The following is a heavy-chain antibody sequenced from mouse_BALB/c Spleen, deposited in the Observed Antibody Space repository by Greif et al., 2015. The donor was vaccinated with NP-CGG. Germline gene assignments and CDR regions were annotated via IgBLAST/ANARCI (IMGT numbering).Heavy chain of an antibody. Sequence: DLVKPGASVKLSCKASGYTFTSYWINWIKQRPGQGLEWIGRIAPGSGSTYYNEMFKGKATLTVDTSSSTPPIHLTTLSSQDSPLSFSAQYNSAYTYFDYWGQNTPLTLSS. CDR3: AQYNSAYTYFDY. D-gene: IGHD1-3*01. J-gene: IGHJ2*01. CDR2: IAPGSGST. V-gene: IGHV1S41*01. CDR1: GYTFTSYW.